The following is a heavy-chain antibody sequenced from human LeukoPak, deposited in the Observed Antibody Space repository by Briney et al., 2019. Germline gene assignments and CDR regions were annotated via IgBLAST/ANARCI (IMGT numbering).Heavy chain of an antibody. D-gene: IGHD3-22*01. J-gene: IGHJ4*02. CDR1: GYTFTSYG. CDR2: ISAYNSNT. CDR3: ARVYYYDSSGYHGGGYFDY. V-gene: IGHV1-18*01. Sequence: ASVKVSCKASGYTFTSYGISWVRQAPGQGVEWMGWISAYNSNTNYAQKLQGRVTMTTDTSTSTAYMELRSLRSDDTAVYYCARVYYYDSSGYHGGGYFDYWGQGTLVTVSS.